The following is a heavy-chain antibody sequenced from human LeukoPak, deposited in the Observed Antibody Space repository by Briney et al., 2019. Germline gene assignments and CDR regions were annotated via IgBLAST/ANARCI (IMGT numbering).Heavy chain of an antibody. D-gene: IGHD6-25*01. CDR2: ISGSSSPT. CDR3: AREPAASGTNWFDP. CDR1: GFTFSGYS. Sequence: GGSLRLSCVASGFTFSGYSVNWVRQAPGKGLEWISYISGSSSPTFYADSVKGRFTISRDNAKNSLYLQMNSLRAEDTAMYYCAREPAASGTNWFDPWGQGTLVTVSS. V-gene: IGHV3-48*04. J-gene: IGHJ5*02.